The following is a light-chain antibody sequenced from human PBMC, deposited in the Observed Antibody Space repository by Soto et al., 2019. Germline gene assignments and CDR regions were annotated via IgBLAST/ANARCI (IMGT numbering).Light chain of an antibody. V-gene: IGKV1-39*01. CDR3: QHSYYTPLLT. Sequence: DIQMTQSPSSLSASVGDRVTITCRASQSISTYLNWYQQKPGEAPKLLIFVASNLRSGVPSRFSGSGSVTDFTLTISSLQPEDFATYYCQHSYYTPLLTFGPGTKVEVK. J-gene: IGKJ4*01. CDR1: QSISTY. CDR2: VAS.